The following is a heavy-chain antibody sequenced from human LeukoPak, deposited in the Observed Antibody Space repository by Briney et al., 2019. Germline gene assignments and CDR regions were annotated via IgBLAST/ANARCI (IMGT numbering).Heavy chain of an antibody. CDR1: GLTFNKSW. CDR2: INNDGSGT. J-gene: IGHJ1*01. CDR3: ARVSGLWMNECLLH. V-gene: IGHV3-74*01. Sequence: GGSLRLSCAASGLTFNKSWMHWVRQGPGKGLEWVSRINNDGSGTSYAGSVKGRFTISRDNAKNTLYLQMNSLRADDTAVYFCARVSGLWMNECLLHWGQGALVTVSS. D-gene: IGHD2-21*01.